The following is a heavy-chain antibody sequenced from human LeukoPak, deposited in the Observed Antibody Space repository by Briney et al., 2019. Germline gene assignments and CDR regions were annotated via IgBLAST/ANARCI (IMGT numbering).Heavy chain of an antibody. CDR2: ISAYNGNT. CDR3: AENNYYDSRGYPFDP. J-gene: IGHJ5*02. CDR1: GYTFTSYG. D-gene: IGHD3-22*01. V-gene: IGHV1-18*01. Sequence: EASVKVSCKASGYTFTSYGISWVRQAPGQGLEWMGWISAYNGNTNYAQKVQGRVTMTTDTSTSTAYMELRSLRSDDTAVYYCAENNYYDSRGYPFDPWGQGTLVTVSS.